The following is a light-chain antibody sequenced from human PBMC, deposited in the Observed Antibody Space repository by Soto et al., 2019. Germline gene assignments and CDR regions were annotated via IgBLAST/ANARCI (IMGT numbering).Light chain of an antibody. CDR2: EVT. V-gene: IGLV2-8*01. CDR3: SSDAGNCIYV. J-gene: IGLJ1*01. Sequence: QSVLTQPPSASGSPGQSVTISCTGTSSDVGGYNYVSWYQQHPGKAPKLMIYEVTKRPAGVPDRFSGSKSGNTASLTVSGLQADDEAAYFCSSDAGNCIYVFGAGTKVTVL. CDR1: SSDVGGYNY.